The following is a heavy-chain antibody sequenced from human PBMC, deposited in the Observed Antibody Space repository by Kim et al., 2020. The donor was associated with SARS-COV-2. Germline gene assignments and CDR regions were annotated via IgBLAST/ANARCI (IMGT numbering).Heavy chain of an antibody. J-gene: IGHJ4*02. CDR3: TTGDK. Sequence: NDAGTTDYAAPAKGRFSISRDDSKNTLYLQMNSLKTEDTAVYYCTTGDKWGQGTLVTVSS. CDR2: NDAGTT. D-gene: IGHD2-21*01. V-gene: IGHV3-15*01.